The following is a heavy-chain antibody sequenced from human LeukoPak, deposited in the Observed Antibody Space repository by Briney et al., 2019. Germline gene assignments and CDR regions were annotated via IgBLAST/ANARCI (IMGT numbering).Heavy chain of an antibody. CDR1: GFTFSDYY. CDR3: AKRRYDSSGHFDS. J-gene: IGHJ4*02. V-gene: IGHV3-11*01. Sequence: TSGGSLRLSCAASGFTFSDYYMSWIRQAPGKGLEWVSYISSSGSTIYYADSVKGRFTISRDNSKNTLYMRMSSLRAEDTAVYDCAKRRYDSSGHFDSWGQGTLVTVSS. D-gene: IGHD3-22*01. CDR2: ISSSGSTI.